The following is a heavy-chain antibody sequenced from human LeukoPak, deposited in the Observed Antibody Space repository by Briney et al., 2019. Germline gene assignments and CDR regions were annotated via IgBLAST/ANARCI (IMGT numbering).Heavy chain of an antibody. V-gene: IGHV4-39*07. J-gene: IGHJ4*02. CDR2: IYYSGST. CDR3: ARGRIDRIAVADVFDY. D-gene: IGHD6-19*01. Sequence: SETLSLTCTVSGGSISSSSYYWGWIRQPPGKGLEWIGSIYYSGSTYYNPSLKSRVTISVDTSKNQFSLKLSSVTAADTAVYYCARGRIDRIAVADVFDYWGQGTLVTVSS. CDR1: GGSISSSSYY.